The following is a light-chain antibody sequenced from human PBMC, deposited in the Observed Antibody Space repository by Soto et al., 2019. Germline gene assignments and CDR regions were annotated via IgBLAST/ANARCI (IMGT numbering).Light chain of an antibody. J-gene: IGKJ1*01. Sequence: EIVFTQSPGTLSLSPGERATLSCRASRGVNSTYVAWYQQKPGQAPRLLIYAASIRATGIPDRFSGSGSGTDFNLTISRVEPEDSAVYYCQQYGYSFWTFGQGTKVDI. CDR3: QQYGYSFWT. CDR2: AAS. V-gene: IGKV3-20*01. CDR1: RGVNSTY.